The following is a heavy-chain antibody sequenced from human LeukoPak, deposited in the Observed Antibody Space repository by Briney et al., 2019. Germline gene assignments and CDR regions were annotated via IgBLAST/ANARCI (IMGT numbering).Heavy chain of an antibody. J-gene: IGHJ4*02. CDR3: AKDRAFDILTGYTFYY. Sequence: PGRSLRLSCAASGFTFDDYAMHWVRQAPGKGLEWVSGISWNSGSIGYADSVKGRFTISRDNAKNSLYLQMNSLRAEDTALYYCAKDRAFDILTGYTFYYWGQGTLVTVSS. D-gene: IGHD3-9*01. V-gene: IGHV3-9*01. CDR1: GFTFDDYA. CDR2: ISWNSGSI.